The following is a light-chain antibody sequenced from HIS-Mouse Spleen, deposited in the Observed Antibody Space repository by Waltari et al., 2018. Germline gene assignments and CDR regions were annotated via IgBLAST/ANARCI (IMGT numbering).Light chain of an antibody. V-gene: IGLV3-19*01. CDR2: GKN. J-gene: IGLJ3*02. CDR3: NSRDSSGNHWV. CDR1: SLRSYY. Sequence: SSELTQDPAVSVALGQTVRITCKGDSLRSYYASWYQQKPVQAPVLVIYGKNNRPSGIPDRFSGSSSGNTASLTITGAQAEDEADYYCNSRDSSGNHWVFGGGTKLTVL.